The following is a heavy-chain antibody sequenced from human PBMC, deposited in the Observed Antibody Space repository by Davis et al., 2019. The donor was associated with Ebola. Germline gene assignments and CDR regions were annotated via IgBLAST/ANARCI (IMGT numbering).Heavy chain of an antibody. CDR3: ARSSRVDS. V-gene: IGHV4-59*12. J-gene: IGHJ4*02. Sequence: MPSETLSLTCTVSGGSISSYYWSWIRQPPGKGLEWIGYIYYSGSTNYNPSLMSRVILSVDDSKNQFYLQVSPVTAADTAVYYCARSSRVDSWGQGTLVTVSS. CDR2: IYYSGST. CDR1: GGSISSYY.